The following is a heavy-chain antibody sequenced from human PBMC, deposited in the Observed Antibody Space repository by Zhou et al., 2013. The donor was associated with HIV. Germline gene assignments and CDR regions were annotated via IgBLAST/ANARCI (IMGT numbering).Heavy chain of an antibody. Sequence: QVQLVQSGAEVKKPGASVKVSCKASGYTFTTYGITWVRQAPGQGLEWMGWISGYNGDTNYAQRLLGRVAMTTDTSTNTAYMELRRLRSDDTAVYYCARDPFRPQSVTSIVGPFDYWGQGTLVTVSS. CDR3: ARDPFRPQSVTSIVGPFDY. V-gene: IGHV1-18*01. J-gene: IGHJ4*02. D-gene: IGHD3-3*01. CDR1: GYTFTTYG. CDR2: ISGYNGDT.